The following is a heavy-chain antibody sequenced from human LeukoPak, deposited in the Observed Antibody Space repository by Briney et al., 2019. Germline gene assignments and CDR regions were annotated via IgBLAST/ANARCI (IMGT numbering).Heavy chain of an antibody. Sequence: SQTLSLTCAVSGGSISSGGYAWSWIRQPPGKGLEWIGYIYDSGSTYYNPSLKSRVTISVDRSKNQFSLKLSSVTAADTAVYYCARYGGSGTYFFDYWGQGTLVTVSS. V-gene: IGHV4-30-2*01. CDR1: GGSISSGGYA. CDR2: IYDSGST. D-gene: IGHD3-10*01. CDR3: ARYGGSGTYFFDY. J-gene: IGHJ4*02.